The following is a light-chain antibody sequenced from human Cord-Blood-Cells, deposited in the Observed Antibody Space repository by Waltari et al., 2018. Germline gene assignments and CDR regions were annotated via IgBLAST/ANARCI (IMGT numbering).Light chain of an antibody. V-gene: IGKV3-11*01. CDR3: QQRSNWLT. Sequence: EIVFTQSPATLSVSPGESATLSCRASQSVSSYLAWYKQKPGQAPRRLIYDASNKATGIPARFSGSGSGTDFTLTISSLEPEDFAVYYCQQRSNWLTFGGGTKVEIK. CDR2: DAS. J-gene: IGKJ4*01. CDR1: QSVSSY.